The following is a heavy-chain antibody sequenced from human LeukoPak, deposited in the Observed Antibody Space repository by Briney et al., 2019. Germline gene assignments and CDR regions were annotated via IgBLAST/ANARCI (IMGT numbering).Heavy chain of an antibody. J-gene: IGHJ4*02. V-gene: IGHV3-33*08. CDR1: GYTFSSYG. D-gene: IGHD3-16*02. CDR2: IWYDGSNK. CDR3: ARGGYDYVWGSYRLFDY. Sequence: GGSLRLSCAASGYTFSSYGMHWVRQAPGKGLEWVAVIWYDGSNKYYADSVKGRFTISRDNAKNSLYLQMNSLRAEDTAVYYCARGGYDYVWGSYRLFDYWGQGTLVTVSS.